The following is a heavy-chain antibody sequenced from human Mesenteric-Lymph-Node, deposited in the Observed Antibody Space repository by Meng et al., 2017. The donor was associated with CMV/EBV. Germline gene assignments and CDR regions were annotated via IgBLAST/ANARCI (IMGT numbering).Heavy chain of an antibody. CDR1: GFTFSSYA. Sequence: GGSLRLSCAASGFTFSSYAMHWVRQAPGKGLEWVAVISYDGSNKYYADSVTGRYTISRDNSKNTLYLQMNSLRAEDTAVYYCAKGLLDYDSSGYYYDYWGQGALVTVSS. J-gene: IGHJ4*02. V-gene: IGHV3-30*04. CDR3: AKGLLDYDSSGYYYDY. CDR2: ISYDGSNK. D-gene: IGHD3-22*01.